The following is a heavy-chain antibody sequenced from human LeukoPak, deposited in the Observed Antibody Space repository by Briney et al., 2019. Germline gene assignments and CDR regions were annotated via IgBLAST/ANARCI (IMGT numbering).Heavy chain of an antibody. Sequence: GGSLRLSXTASGFAFSDYWMSWVRQAPGKGLEWLANINQDGSQTSYVDSVRGRFTVSRDNPKNSLYLQMNSLRADDTAVYYCARDSSPRYSGYDWVFWGRGTLVTVSS. V-gene: IGHV3-7*01. CDR1: GFAFSDYW. D-gene: IGHD5-12*01. CDR2: INQDGSQT. J-gene: IGHJ4*02. CDR3: ARDSSPRYSGYDWVF.